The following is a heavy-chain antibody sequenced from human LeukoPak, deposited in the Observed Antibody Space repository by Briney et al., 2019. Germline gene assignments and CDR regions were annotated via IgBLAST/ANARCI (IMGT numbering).Heavy chain of an antibody. D-gene: IGHD3-9*01. Sequence: PGGSLRLSCAASGFTFSSYAMSWVRQAPGKGLEWVSAISGSGGSTYYADSVKGLFTISRDNSKNTLYLQMNSLRAEDTAVYYCAKFSLDILTGYYNLDAFDIWGQGTMVTVSS. CDR1: GFTFSSYA. V-gene: IGHV3-23*01. J-gene: IGHJ3*02. CDR3: AKFSLDILTGYYNLDAFDI. CDR2: ISGSGGST.